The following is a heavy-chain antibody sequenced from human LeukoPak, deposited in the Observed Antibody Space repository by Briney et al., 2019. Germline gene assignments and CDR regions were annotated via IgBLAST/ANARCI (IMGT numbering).Heavy chain of an antibody. CDR3: AIVVAARQGTIDP. CDR2: ISSSGSTI. J-gene: IGHJ5*02. D-gene: IGHD6-6*01. V-gene: IGHV3-48*03. CDR1: GFTFSSYE. Sequence: GGSLRLSCAASGFTFSSYEMNWVRQAPGKGLEWVSYISSSGSTIYYADSVKGRFTISRDNAKNSLSLQMNSLRAEDTAVYYCAIVVAARQGTIDPWGQGTLVTISS.